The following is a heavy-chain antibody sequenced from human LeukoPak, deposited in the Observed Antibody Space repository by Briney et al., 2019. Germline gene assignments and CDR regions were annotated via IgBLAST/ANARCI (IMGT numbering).Heavy chain of an antibody. J-gene: IGHJ4*02. CDR3: AARPSSLPYYFDY. CDR2: ISPNNGNT. V-gene: IGHV1-18*01. Sequence: GASVKVSCKASGYTFTRDGISWVRQAPGQGLEWMGCISPNNGNTNYAQKFQGRVTMTTDTSTSTVSMELRGLRSDDTAVYYCAARPSSLPYYFDYWGEGRLVVVSS. CDR1: GYTFTRDG.